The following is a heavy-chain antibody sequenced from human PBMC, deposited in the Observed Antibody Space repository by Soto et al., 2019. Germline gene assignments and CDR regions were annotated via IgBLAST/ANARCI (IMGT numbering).Heavy chain of an antibody. CDR3: ARGVVVIPDAAMSPELYYFDY. Sequence: ASVKVSCKASGYTFTSYGISWVRQAPGQGLEWMGWTSAYNGNTNYAQKLQGRVTLTTDTSTSTAYMELRSLRSDDTAVYYCARGVVVIPDAAMSPELYYFDYWGQGTLVTVSS. V-gene: IGHV1-18*01. D-gene: IGHD2-2*01. J-gene: IGHJ4*02. CDR2: TSAYNGNT. CDR1: GYTFTSYG.